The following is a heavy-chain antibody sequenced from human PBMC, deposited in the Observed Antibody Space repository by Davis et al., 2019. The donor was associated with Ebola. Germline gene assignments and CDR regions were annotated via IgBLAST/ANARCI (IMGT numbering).Heavy chain of an antibody. CDR1: GYTFTGYY. CDR3: ARGRAVRPRFDWFDP. Sequence: AASVKVSCKASGYTFTGYYLYWVRQAPGQGLEWMGRINPNSGGTNYAQKFQGRVTMTRDTSISTAYMELSSLRSEDTAVYYCARGRAVRPRFDWFDPWGQGTLVTVSS. J-gene: IGHJ5*02. CDR2: INPNSGGT. D-gene: IGHD6-6*01. V-gene: IGHV1-2*06.